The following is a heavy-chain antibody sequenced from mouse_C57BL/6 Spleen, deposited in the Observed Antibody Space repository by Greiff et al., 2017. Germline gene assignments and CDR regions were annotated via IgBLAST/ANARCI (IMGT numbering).Heavy chain of an antibody. V-gene: IGHV1-50*01. CDR3: ARSYGSSYYYAMDY. CDR2: IDPSDSYT. J-gene: IGHJ4*01. D-gene: IGHD1-1*01. CDR1: GYTFTSYW. Sequence: QVQLQQPGAELVKPGASVKLSCKASGYTFTSYWMQWVKQRPGQGLEWIGEIDPSDSYTNYNQKFQGKATLTVDTSSSTAYMQLSSLTSEDSAVYYCARSYGSSYYYAMDYWGQGTSGTVSS.